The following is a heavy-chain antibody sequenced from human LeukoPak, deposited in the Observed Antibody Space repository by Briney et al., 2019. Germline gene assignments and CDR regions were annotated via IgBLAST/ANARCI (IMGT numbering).Heavy chain of an antibody. Sequence: SETLSLTCNVSGYSISSGYYWGWIRQPPGKGLQWIGTIYHSGSTYYNPSLKSRVTISVDTSKNQFSLKVNSVTAADTAVYYCAKSNGYGLIDIWGQGTMVTVSS. J-gene: IGHJ3*02. CDR3: AKSNGYGLIDI. D-gene: IGHD3-22*01. CDR1: GYSISSGYY. CDR2: IYHSGST. V-gene: IGHV4-38-2*02.